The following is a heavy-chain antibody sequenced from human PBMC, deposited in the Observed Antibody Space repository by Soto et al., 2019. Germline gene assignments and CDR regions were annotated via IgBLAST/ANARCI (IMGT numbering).Heavy chain of an antibody. CDR1: GFTFPNYG. CDR2: VSGDGFTA. CDR3: AKEASVPSFGEFWFFDL. J-gene: IGHJ2*01. D-gene: IGHD3-10*01. Sequence: EVQLLESGGGLVQPGGSLRLSCDGSGFTFPNYGMTWVRQAPGQGLEWVPSVSGDGFTAYYADSVKGRFTISRDNSKNTVYVQMNSLRAEDTAVYYCAKEASVPSFGEFWFFDLWGRGTPVTVSS. V-gene: IGHV3-23*01.